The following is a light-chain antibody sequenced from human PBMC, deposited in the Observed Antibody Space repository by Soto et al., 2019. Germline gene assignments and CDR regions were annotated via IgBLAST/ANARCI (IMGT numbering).Light chain of an antibody. V-gene: IGKV3-20*01. CDR1: QSVSSNY. CDR2: GAS. Sequence: EIVLTQSPGTLSLSPGERATISCRASQSVSSNYLAWYQQKPGQAPRLLIYGASIRATGLPDRFSGSGSGTDFTLNISRLEPEDFVVYYCQQYGSSYTFGQGTKLEIK. CDR3: QQYGSSYT. J-gene: IGKJ2*01.